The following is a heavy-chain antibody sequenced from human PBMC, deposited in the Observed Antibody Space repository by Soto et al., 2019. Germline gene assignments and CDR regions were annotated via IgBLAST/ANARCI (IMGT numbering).Heavy chain of an antibody. CDR2: IKSNSDGGTT. Sequence: EVQLVESGGGLVKPGGSLTLSCVASGFTFTNAWMSWVRQATGKGLEWVGRIKSNSDGGTTDYAAPVKGRFTISRDDSKNTLYLQMNSLRIEDTAVYYRTTDGAQIVLLTHWGHGTLVTVSS. V-gene: IGHV3-15*01. D-gene: IGHD2-15*01. CDR3: TTDGAQIVLLTH. J-gene: IGHJ4*01. CDR1: GFTFTNAW.